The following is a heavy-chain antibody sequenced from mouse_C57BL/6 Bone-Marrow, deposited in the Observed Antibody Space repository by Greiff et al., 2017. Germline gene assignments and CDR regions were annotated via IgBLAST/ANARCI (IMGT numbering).Heavy chain of an antibody. D-gene: IGHD6-1*01. J-gene: IGHJ3*01. V-gene: IGHV1-62-2*01. CDR3: ASHEEDLLGKPLFAY. Sequence: QVQLQQSGAELVKPGASVKLSCKASGYTFTEYSIHWVKQRSGQGLEWIGWFYPGSGSIKYNEKFKDKATLTADKSSSTGYMELSRMTSEDSAVYFCASHEEDLLGKPLFAYWGQGTLVTVSA. CDR1: GYTFTEYS. CDR2: FYPGSGSI.